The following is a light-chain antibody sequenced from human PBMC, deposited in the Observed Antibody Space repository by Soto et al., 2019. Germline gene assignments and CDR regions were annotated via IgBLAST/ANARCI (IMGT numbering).Light chain of an antibody. V-gene: IGKV3-15*01. CDR2: GAS. CDR1: QSVSSN. J-gene: IGKJ4*01. Sequence: EIVMTQSPATLSVSPGERATLSCRASQSVSSNLAWYRQKPGQAPRLLIYGASTRATGIPGRFSGSGSGTGFTLAISSLRAGEFAVYYCQEDDNWPPLTFGGGTKVEIK. CDR3: QEDDNWPPLT.